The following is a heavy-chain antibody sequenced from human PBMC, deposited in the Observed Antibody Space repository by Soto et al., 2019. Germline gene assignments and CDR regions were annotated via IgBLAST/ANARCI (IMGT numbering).Heavy chain of an antibody. J-gene: IGHJ4*02. CDR2: IYYSGST. D-gene: IGHD6-13*01. CDR3: ARLSSISHFDY. CDR1: GGSISSSGYY. Sequence: QLQLQKSGPGLVKPSETLSLTCTVSGGSISSSGYYWGWIRQPPGKGLEWIGNIYYSGSTYYNASLKSRVTISVDTSKDQFYLKLSSVTAVDTAVYYCARLSSISHFDYWGQGTLVTVSS. V-gene: IGHV4-39*01.